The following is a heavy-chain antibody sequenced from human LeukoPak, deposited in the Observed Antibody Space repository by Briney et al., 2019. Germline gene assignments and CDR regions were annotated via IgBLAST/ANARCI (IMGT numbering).Heavy chain of an antibody. CDR3: ATSLDAPGNY. D-gene: IGHD6-13*01. CDR2: IKKDGSER. J-gene: IGHJ4*02. V-gene: IGHV3-7*01. Sequence: GGSLRLSCATSGFTFSRSWMSWVRQAPGKGLEWLANIKKDGSERYYVDSVKGRFTISRDSAENSLYLQMNNLGAEDTAVYYCATSLDAPGNYWGQGILVTVSS. CDR1: GFTFSRSW.